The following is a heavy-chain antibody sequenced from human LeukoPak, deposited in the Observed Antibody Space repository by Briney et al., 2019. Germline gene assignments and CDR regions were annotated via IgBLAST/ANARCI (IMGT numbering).Heavy chain of an antibody. J-gene: IGHJ5*02. CDR3: ATDRQLGYCSGGSCSLFDP. V-gene: IGHV1-24*01. CDR1: GGTFSSYA. D-gene: IGHD2-15*01. Sequence: ASVKVSCKASGGTFSSYAISWVRQAPGKGLEWMGGFDPEDGETIYAQKFQGRVTMTEDTSTDTAYMELSSLRSEDTAVYYCATDRQLGYCSGGSCSLFDPWGQGTLVTVSS. CDR2: FDPEDGET.